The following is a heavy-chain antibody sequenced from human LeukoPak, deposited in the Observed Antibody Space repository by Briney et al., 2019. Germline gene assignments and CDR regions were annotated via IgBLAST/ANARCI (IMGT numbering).Heavy chain of an antibody. J-gene: IGHJ4*02. V-gene: IGHV3-74*01. Sequence: GGSLRLSCAASGNYRMHWVRQAPGKGLVWVSHINSDGSWTSYADSVRGRFTISKDNAKNTVYLQMNSLRAEDTAVYYCVSFYETYWGRGTLVTVSS. CDR2: INSDGSWT. CDR1: GNYR. CDR3: VSFYETY. D-gene: IGHD2/OR15-2a*01.